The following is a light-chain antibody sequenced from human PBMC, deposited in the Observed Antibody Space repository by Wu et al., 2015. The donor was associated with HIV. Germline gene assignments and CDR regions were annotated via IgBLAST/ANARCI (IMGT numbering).Light chain of an antibody. CDR1: QSVSSY. CDR3: QQYNTWPRT. J-gene: IGKJ1*01. V-gene: IGKV3-11*01. Sequence: EIVLTQSPATLSLSPGERATLSCRASQSVSSYLAWYQQKPGQAPRLLIYDASNRATDIPAGFSGSGSGTDFTLIISSLEPEDFAVYYCQQYNTWPRTFGQGTKVEIK. CDR2: DAS.